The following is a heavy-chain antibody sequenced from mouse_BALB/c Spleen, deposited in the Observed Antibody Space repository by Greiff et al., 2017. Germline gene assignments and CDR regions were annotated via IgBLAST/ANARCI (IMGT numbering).Heavy chain of an antibody. Sequence: VQLKESGPGLVKPSQSLSLTCTVTGYSITSDYAWNWIRQFPGNKLEWMGYISYSGSTSYNPSLKSRISITRDTSKNQFFLQLNSVTTEDTATYYCARVYYRYDGYAMDYWGQGTSVTVSS. V-gene: IGHV3-2*02. CDR3: ARVYYRYDGYAMDY. CDR1: GYSITSDYA. D-gene: IGHD2-14*01. J-gene: IGHJ4*01. CDR2: ISYSGST.